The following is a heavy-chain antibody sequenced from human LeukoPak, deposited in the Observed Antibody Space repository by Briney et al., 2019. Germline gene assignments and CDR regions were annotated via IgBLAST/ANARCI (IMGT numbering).Heavy chain of an antibody. CDR2: INHSGST. CDR1: GGSFSGYY. Sequence: SETLSLTCAVYGGSFSGYYWSWIRQPPGKGLKWIGEINHSGSTYYNPSLKSRVTISVDTSKNQFSLKLSSVTAADTAVYYCARCLYGSGSYGEYYFDYWGQGTLVTVSS. D-gene: IGHD3-10*01. V-gene: IGHV4-34*01. CDR3: ARCLYGSGSYGEYYFDY. J-gene: IGHJ4*02.